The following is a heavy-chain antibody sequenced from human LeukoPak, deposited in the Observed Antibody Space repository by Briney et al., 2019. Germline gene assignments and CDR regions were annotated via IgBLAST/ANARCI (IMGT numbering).Heavy chain of an antibody. CDR3: ARTVAVAGTGWFDP. D-gene: IGHD6-19*01. V-gene: IGHV1-69*13. CDR2: IIPIFGTA. Sequence: LVKVSFKAAGGTFSSYAISWGRQAPGQGVEWMGGIIPIFGTANYAQKFQGRVTITADESTSTAYMELSSLRSEDTAVYYCARTVAVAGTGWFDPWGQGTLVTVSS. J-gene: IGHJ5*02. CDR1: GGTFSSYA.